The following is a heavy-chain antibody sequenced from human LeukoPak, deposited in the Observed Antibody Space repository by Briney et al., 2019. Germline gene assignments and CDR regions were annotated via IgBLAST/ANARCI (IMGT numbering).Heavy chain of an antibody. D-gene: IGHD6-13*01. CDR2: IIPIFGTA. CDR1: GGTFSSYA. CDR3: ARDLVAAAGFDY. J-gene: IGHJ4*02. V-gene: IGHV1-69*13. Sequence: SVKVSCKASGGTFSSYAISWVRQAPGQGLEWMGGIIPIFGTANYAQKFQGRVTITADESTSTAYMELSSLRSEDTAVYYCARDLVAAAGFDYWAREPWSPSPQ.